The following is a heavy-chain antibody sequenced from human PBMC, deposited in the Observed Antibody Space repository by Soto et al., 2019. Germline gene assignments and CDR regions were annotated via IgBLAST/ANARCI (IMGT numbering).Heavy chain of an antibody. Sequence: GGSLRLYCAASGFTLSSYSMNWVRQAPGKGLEWVSSISSSSSYIYYADSVKGRFTISRDNAKNSLYLQMNSLRAEDTAVYYCARTRHDILTGYDEPLDYWGQGTLVTVSS. CDR3: ARTRHDILTGYDEPLDY. D-gene: IGHD3-9*01. V-gene: IGHV3-21*01. J-gene: IGHJ4*02. CDR1: GFTLSSYS. CDR2: ISSSSSYI.